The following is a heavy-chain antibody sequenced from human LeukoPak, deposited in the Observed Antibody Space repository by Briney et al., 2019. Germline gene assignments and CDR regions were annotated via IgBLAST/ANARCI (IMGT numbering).Heavy chain of an antibody. CDR3: ARVWDGYNYFDY. CDR1: GYTFTSYY. D-gene: IGHD5-24*01. V-gene: IGHV1-69*13. Sequence: SVKVSCKASGYTFTSYYMHWVRQAPGQGLEWMGGIIPIFGTANYAQKFQGRVTITADESTSTAYMELSSLRSEDTAVYYCARVWDGYNYFDYWGQGTLVTVSS. J-gene: IGHJ4*02. CDR2: IIPIFGTA.